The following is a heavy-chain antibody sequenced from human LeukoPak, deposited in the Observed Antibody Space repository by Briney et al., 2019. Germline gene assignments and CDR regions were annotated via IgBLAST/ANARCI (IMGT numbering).Heavy chain of an antibody. D-gene: IGHD3-9*01. CDR1: GYTFTSYD. J-gene: IGHJ6*02. Sequence: ASAKVSCKASGYTFTSYDINWVRQATGQGLEWMGWINPNSGNTGYAQKFQGRVTMTRNTSISTAYMELSSLRSEDTAVYYCARSPYDILTGNYYYYYGMDVWGQGTTVTVSS. CDR3: ARSPYDILTGNYYYYYGMDV. V-gene: IGHV1-8*01. CDR2: INPNSGNT.